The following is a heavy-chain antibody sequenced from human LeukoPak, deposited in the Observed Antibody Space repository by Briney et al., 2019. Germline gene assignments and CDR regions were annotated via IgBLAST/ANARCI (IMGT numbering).Heavy chain of an antibody. CDR1: GFSFSTYA. D-gene: IGHD3-10*01. Sequence: GGSLRLSCAASGFSFSTYAMNWVRQAPGKGLEWVSVISDSSDITYYADSVKGRFTISRDNSKNTLYLQMNSLRAEDTAVYYCAKDIYISGSSRRAFDIWGQGTMVTVSS. J-gene: IGHJ3*02. V-gene: IGHV3-23*01. CDR3: AKDIYISGSSRRAFDI. CDR2: ISDSSDIT.